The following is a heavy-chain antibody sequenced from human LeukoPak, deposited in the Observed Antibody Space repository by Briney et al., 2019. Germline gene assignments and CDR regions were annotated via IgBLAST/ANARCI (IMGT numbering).Heavy chain of an antibody. J-gene: IGHJ4*02. CDR2: IYYSGST. V-gene: IGHV4-39*01. D-gene: IGHD2-15*01. CDR3: ANAVGYCSGGSCYPTPYYFDY. Sequence: PSETLSLTCTVSGGSISSSSYYWGWIRQPPGKGLEWIGSIYYSGSTYYNPSLKSRVTISVDTSKNQFSLKLSSVTAADTAVYYCANAVGYCSGGSCYPTPYYFDYWGQGTLVTVSS. CDR1: GGSISSSSYY.